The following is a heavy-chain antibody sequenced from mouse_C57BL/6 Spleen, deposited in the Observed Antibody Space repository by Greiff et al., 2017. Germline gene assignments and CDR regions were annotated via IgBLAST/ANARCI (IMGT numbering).Heavy chain of an antibody. CDR1: GFSLTSYG. CDR2: IWGGGST. CDR3: AKRTLWDEGAMDY. Sequence: VKLMESGPGLVAPSQSLSITCTVSGFSLTSYGVDWVRQPPGKGLEWLGVIWGGGSTNYNSALMSRLSISNDNSKSQVFLKMNSLQTDDTAMYYCAKRTLWDEGAMDYWGQGTSVTVSS. V-gene: IGHV2-9*01. J-gene: IGHJ4*01. D-gene: IGHD4-1*01.